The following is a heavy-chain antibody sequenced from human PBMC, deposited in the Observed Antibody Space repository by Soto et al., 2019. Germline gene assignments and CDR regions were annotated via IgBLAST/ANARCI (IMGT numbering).Heavy chain of an antibody. CDR2: ISGSGGST. V-gene: IGHV3-23*01. CDR3: AKEMHIVVVTAIPEYNWFVP. CDR1: GFTFSSYA. D-gene: IGHD2-21*02. J-gene: IGHJ5*02. Sequence: LRLSCAASGFTFSSYAMSWVRQAPGKGLEWVSAISGSGGSTYYADSVKGRFTISRDNSKNTLYLQMNSLRAEDTAVYYCAKEMHIVVVTAIPEYNWFVPWGQGTLVTVSS.